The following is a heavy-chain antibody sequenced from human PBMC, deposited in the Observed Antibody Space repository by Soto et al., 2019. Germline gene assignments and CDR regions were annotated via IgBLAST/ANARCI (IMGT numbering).Heavy chain of an antibody. Sequence: QVHLVQSGAEVKKPGASVKVSCKGSGYDFTTYGITWVRQAPGQGLEWMAWISAHNGNTDYAQKRQGRVPLNRATSTRTAYMELRSLRSDDTAVYSCARGRYGDYWGQGALVNVSS. CDR1: GYDFTTYG. CDR2: ISAHNGNT. J-gene: IGHJ4*02. CDR3: ARGRYGDY. D-gene: IGHD1-1*01. V-gene: IGHV1-18*01.